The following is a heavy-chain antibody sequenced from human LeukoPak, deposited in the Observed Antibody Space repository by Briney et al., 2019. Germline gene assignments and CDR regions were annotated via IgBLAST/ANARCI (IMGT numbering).Heavy chain of an antibody. CDR3: ARYSGSYYYPPAWDL. Sequence: LTCAVYGGSFSGYYWSWVRQAPGKGLEWVSATSTSGGSAYYADSVKGRFTISRDNSKNTLYLQMDSLRADDTAVYYCARYSGSYYYPPAWDLWGQGTLVTVSS. J-gene: IGHJ4*02. CDR1: GGSFSGYY. CDR2: TSTSGGSA. D-gene: IGHD1-26*01. V-gene: IGHV3-23*01.